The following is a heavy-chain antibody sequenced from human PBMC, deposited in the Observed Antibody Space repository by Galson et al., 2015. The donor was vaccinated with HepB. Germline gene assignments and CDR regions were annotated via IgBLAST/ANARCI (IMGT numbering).Heavy chain of an antibody. V-gene: IGHV1-18*04. J-gene: IGHJ4*02. D-gene: IGHD3-10*01. CDR1: GYTFYHSG. CDR2: IRADNANT. Sequence: SVKVSCKASGYTFYHSGISWVRQAPGQGLDWMGWIRADNANTQYAQKFQDRVTMTIDTSTNTAYMEMRSLKSDDTAVYYCARVDLGRGYTSDHWGQGTLLIVSS. CDR3: ARVDLGRGYTSDH.